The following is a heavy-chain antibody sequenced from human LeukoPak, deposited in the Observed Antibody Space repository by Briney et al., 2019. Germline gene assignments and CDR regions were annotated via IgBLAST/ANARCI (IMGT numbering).Heavy chain of an antibody. Sequence: PSETLSLTCAVYGGSFSGYYWSWIRQPPGKGLEWIGEINHSGSTNYNPSLKSRVTISVDTSKNQFSLKLSSVTAADTAVYYCARSMGYYDSSGINTDAFDIWGQGTMVTVSS. CDR2: INHSGST. V-gene: IGHV4-34*01. J-gene: IGHJ3*02. D-gene: IGHD3-22*01. CDR3: ARSMGYYDSSGINTDAFDI. CDR1: GGSFSGYY.